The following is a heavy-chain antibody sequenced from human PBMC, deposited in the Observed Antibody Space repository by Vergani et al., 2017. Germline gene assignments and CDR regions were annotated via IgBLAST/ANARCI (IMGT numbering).Heavy chain of an antibody. J-gene: IGHJ5*02. D-gene: IGHD6-13*01. V-gene: IGHV4-59*02. CDR1: GVSVTDYN. CDR3: AGDTHSWQRADR. Sequence: QVNLQESGPGLVKPSETLSLTCHVFGVSVTDYNCNWIRQPPGKGLEWIGSLSTTGGATHASHNPSLKSRVSISVDTSKSQFSLRLTAVTAADSAIYYCAGDTHSWQRADRWGQGLLVSVSS. CDR2: LSTTGGA.